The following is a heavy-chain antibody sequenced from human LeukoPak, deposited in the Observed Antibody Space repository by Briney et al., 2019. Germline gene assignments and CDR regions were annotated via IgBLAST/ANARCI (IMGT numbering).Heavy chain of an antibody. J-gene: IGHJ4*02. CDR2: ISWNSGSI. CDR3: AEDSLPFIAAAGHVGDY. Sequence: GRSLRLSCAASGFTFDDYAMHWVRQAPGKGLEWVSGISWNSGSIGYADSVKGRFTISRDNAKNSLYLQMNSLRAEDTALYYCAEDSLPFIAAAGHVGDYWGQGTLVTVSS. D-gene: IGHD6-13*01. V-gene: IGHV3-9*01. CDR1: GFTFDDYA.